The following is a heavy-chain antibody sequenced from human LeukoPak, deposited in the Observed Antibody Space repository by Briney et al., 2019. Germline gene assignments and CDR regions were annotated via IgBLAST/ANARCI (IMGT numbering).Heavy chain of an antibody. CDR2: ISGSGGST. V-gene: IGHV3-23*01. D-gene: IGHD2-2*01. J-gene: IGHJ4*02. CDR1: GFTFSSYA. CDR3: AKRDTYIVVVPASYDY. Sequence: SGGSLRLSCAASGFTFSSYAMSWVRQAPGKGLEWVSAISGSGGSTYYADSVKGRFTISRDNSKNTLYLQMNGLRAEDTAVYYCAKRDTYIVVVPASYDYWGQGTLVTVSS.